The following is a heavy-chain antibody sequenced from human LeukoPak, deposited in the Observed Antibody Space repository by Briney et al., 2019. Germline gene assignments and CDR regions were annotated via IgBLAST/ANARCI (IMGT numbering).Heavy chain of an antibody. J-gene: IGHJ4*02. CDR1: GGSISSYY. CDR3: AGIRPKNVY. V-gene: IGHV4-4*09. D-gene: IGHD3-10*02. Sequence: PSETLSLTCTVSGGSISSYYLSWIRQPPGKGLEWIGYISTSGSTNYNPSLKRRGIISVDTNTNQFSLKLIYVISAATTVFYYAGIRPKNVYWGQPRLVTV. CDR2: ISTSGST.